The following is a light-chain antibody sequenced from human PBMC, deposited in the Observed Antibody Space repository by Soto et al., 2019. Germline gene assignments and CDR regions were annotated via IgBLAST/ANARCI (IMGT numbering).Light chain of an antibody. V-gene: IGLV1-47*01. CDR3: AAWDNNLGCPA. Sequence: QSVLTQPPSASGTPGQRVSISCSGSNSNIGSKYVYWYQQLPGTAPKLLMYRNNQRPSGVPDRFSGSKSGTSASLAISGLRSEDEADYYCAAWDNNLGCPAFGGGTKLTVL. CDR2: RNN. CDR1: NSNIGSKY. J-gene: IGLJ2*01.